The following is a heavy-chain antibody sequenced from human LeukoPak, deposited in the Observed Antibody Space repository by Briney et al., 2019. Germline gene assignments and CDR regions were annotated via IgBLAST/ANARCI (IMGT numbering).Heavy chain of an antibody. Sequence: PGGSLRLSCAASGFTFSSYEMSWVRQAPGKGLEWVSYISASGSTIYYADSVKGRFTISRDNAKNSLYLQMNSLRAEDTAVYYCARDRGTTMVRSFDIWGQGTMVTVSS. J-gene: IGHJ3*02. CDR1: GFTFSSYE. V-gene: IGHV3-48*03. CDR2: ISASGSTI. D-gene: IGHD4/OR15-4a*01. CDR3: ARDRGTTMVRSFDI.